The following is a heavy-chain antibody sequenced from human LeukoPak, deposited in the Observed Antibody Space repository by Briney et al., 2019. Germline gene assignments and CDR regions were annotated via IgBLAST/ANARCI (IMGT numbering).Heavy chain of an antibody. D-gene: IGHD3-22*01. CDR3: AKAPVAYYYDSSGYYLGFDY. CDR1: GFTFSSYA. J-gene: IGHJ4*02. CDR2: ISGSGGST. V-gene: IGHV3-23*01. Sequence: GRSLRLSCAASGFTFSSYAMSWVRQAPGKGLEWVSTISGSGGSTYYADSVKGRFTISRDNSKNTLYLQMNSLRAEDTAVYYCAKAPVAYYYDSSGYYLGFDYWGQGTLVTVSS.